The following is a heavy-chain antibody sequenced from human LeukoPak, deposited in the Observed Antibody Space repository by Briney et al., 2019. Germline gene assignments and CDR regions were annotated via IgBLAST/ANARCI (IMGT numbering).Heavy chain of an antibody. CDR1: GYTLTELS. CDR3: AAAYGSGSWAFDY. V-gene: IGHV1-24*01. CDR2: FDLEDGET. D-gene: IGHD3-10*01. Sequence: ASVKVSCKVSGYTLTELSMHWVRQAPGKGLEWMGGFDLEDGETIYAQKFQGRVTMTEDTSTDTAYMELSSLRSEDTAVYYCAAAYGSGSWAFDYWGQGTLVTVSS. J-gene: IGHJ4*02.